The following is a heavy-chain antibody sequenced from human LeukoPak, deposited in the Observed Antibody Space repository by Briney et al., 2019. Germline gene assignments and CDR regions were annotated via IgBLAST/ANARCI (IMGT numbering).Heavy chain of an antibody. CDR1: GGSVSSGSYY. J-gene: IGHJ4*02. CDR2: IYYSGST. D-gene: IGHD5-12*01. V-gene: IGHV4-61*01. Sequence: SETLSLTCTVSGGSVSSGSYYWSWIRQPPGKGLEWIGYIYYSGSTNYNPSLKSRVTISVDTSKNQFSLKLSSVTAADTAVYYCASRAWATRQSDYWGQGTLVTVSS. CDR3: ASRAWATRQSDY.